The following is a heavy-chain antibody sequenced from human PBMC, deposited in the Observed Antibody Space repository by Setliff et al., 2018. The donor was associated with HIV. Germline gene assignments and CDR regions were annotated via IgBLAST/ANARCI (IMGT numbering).Heavy chain of an antibody. D-gene: IGHD3-10*01. J-gene: IGHJ3*02. CDR3: AGPRGDEAFDI. CDR1: GGTSSTHA. Sequence: SVKVSCKASGGTSSTHAMNWVRQAPGQGLEWMGQIISILEITDYAQKFQSRLTITADEPTNTIYMELSGLRSEDTAVYYCAGPRGDEAFDIWGQGTMVT. CDR2: IISILEIT. V-gene: IGHV1-69*10.